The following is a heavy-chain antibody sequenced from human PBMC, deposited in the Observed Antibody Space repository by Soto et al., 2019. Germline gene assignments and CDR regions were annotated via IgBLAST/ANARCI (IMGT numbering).Heavy chain of an antibody. J-gene: IGHJ5*02. Sequence: QVQLQESGSRLVRPSQTLSLTCSVSGGSVNSGGYSWSWIRQPPGKGLEWIGFISPSGSPAYHPSLKSRVTISVDRSNNQISLELSTVTAAHTAVYYCARGVLAWGPGTLVTVSS. D-gene: IGHD2-8*01. V-gene: IGHV4-30-2*01. CDR2: ISPSGSP. CDR1: GGSVNSGGYS. CDR3: ARGVLA.